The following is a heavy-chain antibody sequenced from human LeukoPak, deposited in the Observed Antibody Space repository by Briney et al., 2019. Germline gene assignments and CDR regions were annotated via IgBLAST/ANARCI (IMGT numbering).Heavy chain of an antibody. J-gene: IGHJ4*02. CDR2: IYYSGST. CDR3: ARVLLDSYYFDY. V-gene: IGHV4-30-4*08. D-gene: IGHD3/OR15-3a*01. CDR1: GGSFSGYY. Sequence: SETLSLTCAVYGGSFSGYYWSWIRQPPGKGLEWIGYIYYSGSTYYNPSLKSRVTISVDTSKNQFSLKLSSVTAADTAVYYCARVLLDSYYFDYWGQGTLVTVSS.